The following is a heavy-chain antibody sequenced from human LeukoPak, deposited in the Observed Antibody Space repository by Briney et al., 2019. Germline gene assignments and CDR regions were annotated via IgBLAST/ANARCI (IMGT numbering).Heavy chain of an antibody. J-gene: IGHJ5*02. CDR2: ISAYNGNT. D-gene: IGHD6-19*01. CDR3: ARARYRSGWDPNWFDP. Sequence: ASVTVSFKASGYTFTSYGISWVRQAPGQGLEWMVCISAYNGNTNYAQKLPGRVTMTTDTSTSTAYMEQRSLRTDDTSVHHCARARYRSGWDPNWFDPWGQGTLVTVSS. V-gene: IGHV1-18*01. CDR1: GYTFTSYG.